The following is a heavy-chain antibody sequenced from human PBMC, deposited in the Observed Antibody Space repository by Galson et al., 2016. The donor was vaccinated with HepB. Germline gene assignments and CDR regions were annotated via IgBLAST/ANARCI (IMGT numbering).Heavy chain of an antibody. CDR1: GFIFSNYA. Sequence: LRLSCAASGFIFSNYAVLWVRQAPGKGPEWVAVISEDGSSRHYIASVEGRFTVSRDNSKNTFYLQMNSLRAEDRTVYYCAKAALVGPTYPLEFWGPGTLVTVSS. D-gene: IGHD1-26*01. CDR2: ISEDGSSR. CDR3: AKAALVGPTYPLEF. V-gene: IGHV3-30*04. J-gene: IGHJ4*02.